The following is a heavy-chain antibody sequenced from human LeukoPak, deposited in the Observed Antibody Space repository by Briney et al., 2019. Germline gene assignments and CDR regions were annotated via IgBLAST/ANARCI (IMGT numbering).Heavy chain of an antibody. CDR2: ISIGSSTGTSTM. CDR3: ARWGRATSFDY. V-gene: IGHV3-48*02. J-gene: IGHJ4*02. Sequence: EPGGSLRLSCAVSGFSFSAYAVNWVRQAPGKGLEWVSYISIGSSTGTSTMYYADSVKGRFTISRDSAKNSLYLQMNSLRDEDTAVYYCARWGRATSFDYWGQGTLVTVSS. CDR1: GFSFSAYA. D-gene: IGHD1-26*01.